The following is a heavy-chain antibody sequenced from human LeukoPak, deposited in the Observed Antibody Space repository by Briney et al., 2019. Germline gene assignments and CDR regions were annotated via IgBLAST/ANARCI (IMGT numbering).Heavy chain of an antibody. CDR1: GYTFTGYY. V-gene: IGHV1-2*02. CDR3: ASYWESGYHYYFDY. CDR2: INPNSGGT. D-gene: IGHD3-22*01. Sequence: ASVKVSCKASGYTFTGYYMHWVRQAPGQGLEWMGWINPNSGGTNYAQKFQGRVTMTRDTSISTAYMELSRLRSDDTAVYYGASYWESGYHYYFDYWGQGTLVTVSS. J-gene: IGHJ4*02.